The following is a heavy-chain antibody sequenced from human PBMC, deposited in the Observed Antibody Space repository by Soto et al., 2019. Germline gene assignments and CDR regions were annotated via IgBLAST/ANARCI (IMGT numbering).Heavy chain of an antibody. Sequence: SLTCSVWAGAVRGSYGDWVGQPPGTGLEWIGYIFYTGITNYNPSFKSRVTMSVDTSKNYFSLNLSSVTAADTAVYFCAREGVPTHGLDVWGQGTTVTVSS. V-gene: IGHV4-59*02. J-gene: IGHJ6*02. CDR3: AREGVPTHGLDV. CDR1: AGAVRGSY. D-gene: IGHD3-16*01. CDR2: IFYTGIT.